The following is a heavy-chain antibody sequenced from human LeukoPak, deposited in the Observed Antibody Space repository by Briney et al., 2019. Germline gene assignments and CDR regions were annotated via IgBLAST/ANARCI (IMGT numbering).Heavy chain of an antibody. CDR1: GFTFSSYW. Sequence: QPGGSLRLSCAASGFTFSSYWMSWARQAPGKGLEWVANIKQDGSEKYYVDSVKGRFTISRDNAKNSLYLQMNSLRAEDTAVYYCARDDNMVVRVGFDYWGQGTLVTVSS. V-gene: IGHV3-7*01. CDR2: IKQDGSEK. CDR3: ARDDNMVVRVGFDY. D-gene: IGHD4/OR15-4a*01. J-gene: IGHJ4*02.